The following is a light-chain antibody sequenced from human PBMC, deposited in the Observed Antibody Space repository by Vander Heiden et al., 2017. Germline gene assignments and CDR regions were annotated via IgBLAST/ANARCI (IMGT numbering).Light chain of an antibody. CDR1: SRDVGSYDL. J-gene: IGLJ1*01. V-gene: IGLV2-23*02. CDR3: CSFAVGSTYV. Sequence: QSALTQPASVSWSPGQSIPISCTGTSRDVGSYDLVSWYQQHPGNAPKLISYEVIKRPAGVSNRFSGSKTANTASLTISGLQAEDEADYYCCSFAVGSTYVFGTGTKVTVL. CDR2: EVI.